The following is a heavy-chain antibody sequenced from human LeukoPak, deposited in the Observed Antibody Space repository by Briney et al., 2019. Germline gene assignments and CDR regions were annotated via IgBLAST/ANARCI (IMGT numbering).Heavy chain of an antibody. J-gene: IGHJ6*02. CDR3: AREVDREQLKGSSYYYYGMDV. V-gene: IGHV3-30*19. D-gene: IGHD6-13*01. CDR1: GFTFSSYG. CDR2: ISYDGSNK. Sequence: PGGSLRLSCAASGFTFSSYGMHWVRQAPGKGLEWVAVISYDGSNKYYADSVKGRFTISRDNSKNTLYLQMNSLRAEDTAVYYCAREVDREQLKGSSYYYYGMDVWGQGTTVTVSS.